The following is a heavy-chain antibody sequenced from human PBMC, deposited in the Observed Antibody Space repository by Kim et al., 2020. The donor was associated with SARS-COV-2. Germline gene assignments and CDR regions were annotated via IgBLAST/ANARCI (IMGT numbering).Heavy chain of an antibody. CDR3: ARGPDFWSGYYGGCFDY. CDR1: GGSFSGYY. J-gene: IGHJ4*01. CDR2: INHSGST. D-gene: IGHD3-3*01. V-gene: IGHV4-34*01. Sequence: SETLSLTCAVYGGSFSGYYWSWIRQPPGKGLEWIGEINHSGSTNYNPSLKSRVTISVDTSKNQFSLKLSSVTAADTAVYYCARGPDFWSGYYGGCFDYWG.